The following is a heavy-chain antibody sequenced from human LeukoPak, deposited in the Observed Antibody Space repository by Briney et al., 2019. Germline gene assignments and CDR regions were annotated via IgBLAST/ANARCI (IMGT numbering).Heavy chain of an antibody. CDR2: IYHSGST. Sequence: SETLSLTCSVSGYSISSGYYWGWIRQPPGKGLEWIGSIYHSGSTYYNPSLKSRVTISVDTSKNQFSLKLSSVTAADTAVYYCARDNSVEDTAWWFDPWGQGTLVTVSS. D-gene: IGHD4-23*01. J-gene: IGHJ5*02. CDR3: ARDNSVEDTAWWFDP. V-gene: IGHV4-38-2*02. CDR1: GYSISSGYY.